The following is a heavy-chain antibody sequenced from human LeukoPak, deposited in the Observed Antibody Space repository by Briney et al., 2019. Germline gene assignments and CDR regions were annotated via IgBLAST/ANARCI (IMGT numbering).Heavy chain of an antibody. CDR2: IKQDGSEK. Sequence: PGGSLRLSCAASGFTFSSYWMSWVRQAPGKGLEWVANIKQDGSEKYYVDSVKGRFTISRDNAKNSLYLQMNSLRAEDTAVYYCAREAAYPYYDFWSGYGLMDVWGKGTTVTVSS. V-gene: IGHV3-7*01. CDR3: AREAAYPYYDFWSGYGLMDV. D-gene: IGHD3-3*01. CDR1: GFTFSSYW. J-gene: IGHJ6*03.